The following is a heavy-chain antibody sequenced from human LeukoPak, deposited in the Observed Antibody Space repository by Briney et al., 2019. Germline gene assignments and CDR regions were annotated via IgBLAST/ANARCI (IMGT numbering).Heavy chain of an antibody. CDR3: ARERGGDRPLDY. D-gene: IGHD2-21*02. Sequence: PSETLSLTCTVSGGSISSSSYYWGWIRQPPGKGLEWIGYIYYSGSTNYNPSLKSRVTISVDTSKNQFSLKLSSVTAADTAVYYCARERGGDRPLDYWGQGTLVTVSS. CDR2: IYYSGST. V-gene: IGHV4-61*01. J-gene: IGHJ4*02. CDR1: GGSISSSSYY.